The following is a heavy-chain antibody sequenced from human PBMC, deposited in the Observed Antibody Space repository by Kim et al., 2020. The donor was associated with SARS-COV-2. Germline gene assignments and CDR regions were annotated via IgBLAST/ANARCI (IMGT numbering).Heavy chain of an antibody. Sequence: SVKGRFTISRDNSKKRLYLQMNSLRAEDTAVYYCEKGPSSAVAGPEYFQHWGQGTLVTVSS. J-gene: IGHJ1*01. V-gene: IGHV3-30*02. D-gene: IGHD6-19*01. CDR3: EKGPSSAVAGPEYFQH.